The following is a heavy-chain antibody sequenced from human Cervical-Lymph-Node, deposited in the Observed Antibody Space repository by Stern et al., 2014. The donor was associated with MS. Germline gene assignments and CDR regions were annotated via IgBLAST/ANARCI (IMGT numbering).Heavy chain of an antibody. J-gene: IGHJ4*02. D-gene: IGHD2-15*01. CDR2: IHSRGTT. V-gene: IGHV4-30-4*01. Sequence: QVQLQESGPGLVKPAQTLSLTCTVSGGSISGDDYYWNWIRQPPGEGLEWIGYIHSRGTTYYNPSLQGRVTMSLDASKNQFSLRLTSVTAADTAMYFCVKSWESGGYPFDSWGQGTLVTVSS. CDR3: VKSWESGGYPFDS. CDR1: GGSISGDDYY.